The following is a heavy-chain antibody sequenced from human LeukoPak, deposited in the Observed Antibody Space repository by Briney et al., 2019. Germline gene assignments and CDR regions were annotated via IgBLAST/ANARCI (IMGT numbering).Heavy chain of an antibody. CDR2: VYYSGST. J-gene: IGHJ4*02. D-gene: IGHD5-12*01. CDR3: AREYSGFDY. CDR1: GDPISSYSDY. Sequence: SETLSLTCTVSGDPISSYSDYTNYKWTWIRQPPGKGLEWIGYVYYSGSTNYNPSLKSRVTISVDTSKNQFSLKLTPVTAAGTAVYYCAREYSGFDYWGQGTLVTVSS. V-gene: IGHV4-61*01.